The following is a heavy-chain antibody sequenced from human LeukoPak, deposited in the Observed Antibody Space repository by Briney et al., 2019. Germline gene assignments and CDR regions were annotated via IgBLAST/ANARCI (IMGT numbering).Heavy chain of an antibody. CDR1: GFTVSSNS. CDR3: ARRAGAYSHPYDY. CDR2: IYSDNT. D-gene: IGHD4/OR15-4a*01. V-gene: IGHV3-53*01. Sequence: GGSLRLSCTAPGFTVSSNSMSWVRQAPGKGLEWVSFIYSDNTHYSDSVKGRFTISRDNSKNTLYLQMNSLRAEDTAVYYCARRAGAYSHPYDYWGQGTLVTVSS. J-gene: IGHJ4*02.